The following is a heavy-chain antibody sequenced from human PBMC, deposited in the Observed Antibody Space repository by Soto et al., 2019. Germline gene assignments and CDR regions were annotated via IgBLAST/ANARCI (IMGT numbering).Heavy chain of an antibody. CDR1: GFTFNNYA. CDR3: AKGLGGSGSLTPSVDF. Sequence: EVQLLESGGGLVQPGGSLRLSCAASGFTFNNYAMTWVRQAPGKGLEWVSAIRGGGDTTSYADSVKGRFTVSRDGSKNTLYLQMSSLRAEDTALYYCAKGLGGSGSLTPSVDFWGQGTLVTVSS. J-gene: IGHJ4*02. CDR2: IRGGGDTT. D-gene: IGHD3-10*01. V-gene: IGHV3-23*01.